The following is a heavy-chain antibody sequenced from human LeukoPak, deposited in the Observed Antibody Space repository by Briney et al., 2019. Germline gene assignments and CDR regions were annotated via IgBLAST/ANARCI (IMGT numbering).Heavy chain of an antibody. CDR3: ARAYNWGYDY. CDR1: GYTFTHPY. Sequence: ASVKVSCKASGYTFTHPYIHWMRQAPGQGFEWMGWINPNSGDTNYAQKFQGRVSMTRDTSISTGYMELSRLRFDDTAVYYCARAYNWGYDYWGQGTLVTVSS. CDR2: INPNSGDT. V-gene: IGHV1-2*02. J-gene: IGHJ4*02. D-gene: IGHD1-1*01.